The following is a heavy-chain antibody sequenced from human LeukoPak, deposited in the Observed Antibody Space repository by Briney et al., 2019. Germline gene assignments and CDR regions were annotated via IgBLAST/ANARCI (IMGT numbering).Heavy chain of an antibody. CDR3: ARLTVVAEYFQH. CDR1: GYSISSGYY. D-gene: IGHD4-23*01. V-gene: IGHV4-38-2*01. J-gene: IGHJ1*01. CDR2: IYHSGST. Sequence: SETLSLTCAVSGYSISSGYYWGWIRQPPGKGLEWIGSIYHSGSTYYNPSLKSRVIISVDTSKNQFSLKLSSVTAADTAVYYCARLTVVAEYFQHWGQGTLVTVSS.